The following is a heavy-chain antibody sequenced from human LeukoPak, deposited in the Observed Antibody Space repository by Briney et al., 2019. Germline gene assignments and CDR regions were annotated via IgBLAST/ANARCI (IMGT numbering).Heavy chain of an antibody. Sequence: GGSLRLSCAASGFTVSSNYMSWVRQAPGKGLEWVSVIYSGGSTYYADSVKGRFTISRDNSKNTLYLQMNSLRAEDTAVYYCARARRGSYFEFGYWGQGTLVTVSS. V-gene: IGHV3-66*02. D-gene: IGHD1-26*01. J-gene: IGHJ4*02. CDR3: ARARRGSYFEFGY. CDR1: GFTVSSNY. CDR2: IYSGGST.